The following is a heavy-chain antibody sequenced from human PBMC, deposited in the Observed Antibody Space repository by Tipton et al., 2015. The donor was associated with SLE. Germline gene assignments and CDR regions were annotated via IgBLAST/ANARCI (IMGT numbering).Heavy chain of an antibody. D-gene: IGHD3-3*01. CDR1: GFTFAAYP. J-gene: IGHJ4*02. V-gene: IGHV3-30*04. Sequence: QLVQSGGGVVQPGRSLRLACAASGFTFAAYPMHWVRQAPGKGLEWVAVISYDGSSQHYADSVKGRFTISRDNSKNTLYLQMNSLRPDDTAVYYCGRDLEASITIFGVLTFDYRGQGTLVTVSS. CDR2: ISYDGSSQ. CDR3: GRDLEASITIFGVLTFDY.